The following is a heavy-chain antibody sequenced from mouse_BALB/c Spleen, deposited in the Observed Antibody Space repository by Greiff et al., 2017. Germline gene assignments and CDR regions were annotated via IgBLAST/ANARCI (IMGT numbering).Heavy chain of an antibody. CDR3: ARLLTLSTTTPSFDV. D-gene: IGHD1-1*01. Sequence: QVQLQQPGAELVKPGASVKLSCKASGYTFTSYWMHWVKQRPGQGLEWIGEINPSNGRTNYNEKFKSKATLTVDKSSSTAYMQLSSLTSEDSAVYYCARLLTLSTTTPSFDVWGAGTTVTVSS. V-gene: IGHV1S81*02. J-gene: IGHJ1*01. CDR1: GYTFTSYW. CDR2: INPSNGRT.